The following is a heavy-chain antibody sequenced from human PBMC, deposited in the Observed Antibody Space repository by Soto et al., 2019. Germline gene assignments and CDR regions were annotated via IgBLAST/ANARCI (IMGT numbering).Heavy chain of an antibody. D-gene: IGHD2-15*01. J-gene: IGHJ4*01. Sequence: AXVKVSCKASGYTFTSYYMHWVRQAPGQGLEWMGIINPSNSTSYAQKFQGRVTMTRDTSTSTVYMELSSLRSEDTAVYYCATVYCSGGSCYSIDYWG. CDR3: ATVYCSGGSCYSIDY. CDR2: INPSNST. V-gene: IGHV1-46*03. CDR1: GYTFTSYY.